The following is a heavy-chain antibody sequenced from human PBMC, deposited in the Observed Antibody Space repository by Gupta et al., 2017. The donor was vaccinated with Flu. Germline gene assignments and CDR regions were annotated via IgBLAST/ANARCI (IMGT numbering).Heavy chain of an antibody. Sequence: MHWVRQAPGKGLEWVSSISRISRFIFYADSVKGRFSISRDNAKNSLYLQMNSLRAEDTAVYYCAKNKASGTTKGSFDIWGQGTMLTVSA. D-gene: IGHD1-1*01. CDR2: ISRISRFI. J-gene: IGHJ3*02. V-gene: IGHV3-21*06. CDR3: AKNKASGTTKGSFDI.